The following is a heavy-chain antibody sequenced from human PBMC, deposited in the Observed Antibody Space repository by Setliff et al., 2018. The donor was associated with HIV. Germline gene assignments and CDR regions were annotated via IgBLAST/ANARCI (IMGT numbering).Heavy chain of an antibody. D-gene: IGHD3-10*01. J-gene: IGHJ5*02. CDR1: GGSISSSSYY. CDR2: IYYSGST. Sequence: PSETLSLTCTVSGGSISSSSYYWGWIRQPPGKGLEWIGSIYYSGSTYYNPSLKSRVTISVDTSKNQFSLKLSSVTAADTAVYCCARHGLLWFGAGYNWFDPWGQGTLVTVSS. V-gene: IGHV4-39*01. CDR3: ARHGLLWFGAGYNWFDP.